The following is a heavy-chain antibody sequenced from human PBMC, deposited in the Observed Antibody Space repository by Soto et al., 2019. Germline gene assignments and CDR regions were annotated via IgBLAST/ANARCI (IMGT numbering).Heavy chain of an antibody. CDR3: ALSAQWEGFDP. D-gene: IGHD1-26*01. Sequence: QVQLQESGPGLVRLSQTLSLTCTVYAGSISTINYYWSWIRQQPEKGLEWIGYISYSGSTFYQSSLKSRFPISVDTSKKQFSLTLTSVTAADTAVYYCALSAQWEGFDPWGQGTMVTVSS. J-gene: IGHJ3*01. CDR2: ISYSGST. CDR1: AGSISTINYY. V-gene: IGHV4-31*03.